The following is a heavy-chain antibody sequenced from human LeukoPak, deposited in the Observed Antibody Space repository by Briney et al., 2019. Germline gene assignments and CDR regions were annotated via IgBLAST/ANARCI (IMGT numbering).Heavy chain of an antibody. V-gene: IGHV3-72*01. CDR2: TRNEANIYTT. CDR1: GFIFSDHY. J-gene: IGHJ3*02. Sequence: GGSLRLSCAAPGFIFSDHYMDWVRQAPGKGLEWVGRTRNEANIYTTKYAASVKGRFTISRDDSKNSLYLQMNSLKTEDTAVYYCASPVGATTVRAFDIWGQGTMVTVSS. D-gene: IGHD1-26*01. CDR3: ASPVGATTVRAFDI.